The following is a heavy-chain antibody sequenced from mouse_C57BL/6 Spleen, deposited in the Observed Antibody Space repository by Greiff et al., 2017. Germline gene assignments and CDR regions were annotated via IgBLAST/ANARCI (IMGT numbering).Heavy chain of an antibody. CDR3: ARLRHCGSSDSYFDV. CDR2: INPSSGYT. D-gene: IGHD1-1*01. J-gene: IGHJ1*03. V-gene: IGHV1-7*01. CDR1: GYTFTSYW. Sequence: VQLQQSGAELAKPGASVKLSCKASGYTFTSYWMHWVKQRPGQGLEWIGYINPSSGYTKYNQKFKDKDTLTANKSTSTAYMQMSSQTYEDSAVYYGARLRHCGSSDSYFDVWGKGTPVTVSA.